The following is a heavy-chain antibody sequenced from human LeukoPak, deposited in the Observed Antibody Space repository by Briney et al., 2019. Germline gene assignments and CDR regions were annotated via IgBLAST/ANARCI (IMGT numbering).Heavy chain of an antibody. CDR1: GYTFTSYG. J-gene: IGHJ5*02. Sequence: GASVKVSCKASGYTFTSYGISWVRQAPGQGLEWMGWISAYNGNTNYAQKLQGRVTMTTDTSTSTAYMELRSLRSDDTAVYYCARDPEYSSANWFDPWGQGTLDTVSS. D-gene: IGHD6-6*01. CDR2: ISAYNGNT. V-gene: IGHV1-18*01. CDR3: ARDPEYSSANWFDP.